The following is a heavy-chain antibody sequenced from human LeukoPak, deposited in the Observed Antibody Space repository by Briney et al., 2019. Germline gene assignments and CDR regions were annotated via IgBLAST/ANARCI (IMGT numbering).Heavy chain of an antibody. Sequence: PGGSLRLSCATSGFTFNDHYLGWVRQAPGKGLEWVSAMSSSDDGRYYAASVRGRFTISRDTSRSTLYLQMNSLRAEDAAVYYCAKAPATSCRGAFCYPFDYWGQGTLVTVSS. D-gene: IGHD2-15*01. J-gene: IGHJ4*02. V-gene: IGHV3-23*01. CDR3: AKAPATSCRGAFCYPFDY. CDR2: MSSSDDGR. CDR1: GFTFNDHY.